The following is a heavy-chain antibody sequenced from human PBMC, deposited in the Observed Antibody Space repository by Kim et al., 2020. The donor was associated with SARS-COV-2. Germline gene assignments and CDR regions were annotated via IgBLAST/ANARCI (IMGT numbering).Heavy chain of an antibody. Sequence: STSLKTRLTISKDTSKNQVVLTMTNMDPVDTATYYCARIRVNRGVRAFDIWGQGTMVTVSS. D-gene: IGHD3-10*01. J-gene: IGHJ3*02. CDR3: ARIRVNRGVRAFDI. V-gene: IGHV2-70*01.